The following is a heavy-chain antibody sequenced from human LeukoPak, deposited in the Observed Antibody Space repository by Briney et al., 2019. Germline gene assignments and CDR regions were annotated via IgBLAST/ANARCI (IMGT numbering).Heavy chain of an antibody. CDR3: ARDRLKKGLLWFGELLYLMDV. Sequence: ASVKVSCKTSGGTFSSYAISWVRQAPGQGLEWMGGIIPIFGTANYAQKLQGRVTMTTDTSTSTAYMELRSLRSDDTAVYYCARDRLKKGLLWFGELLYLMDVWGKGTTVTISS. D-gene: IGHD3-10*01. CDR1: GGTFSSYA. V-gene: IGHV1-69*05. CDR2: IIPIFGTA. J-gene: IGHJ6*04.